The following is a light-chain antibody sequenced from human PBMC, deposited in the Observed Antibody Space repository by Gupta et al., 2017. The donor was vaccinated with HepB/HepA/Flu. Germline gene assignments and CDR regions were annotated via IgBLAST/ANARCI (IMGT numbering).Light chain of an antibody. V-gene: IGKV3-15*01. CDR3: QQYNNWPPVT. J-gene: IGKJ4*01. CDR2: DAS. Sequence: EIVMTQSPATLSVSPGERVTLSCRASQSVCSNLAWYQQKHGQAPKLLVYDASTRATGSPARFSGSGSGTEFTLTISSLQSEDFAIYYCQQYNNWPPVTFGGGTKVEIK. CDR1: QSVCSN.